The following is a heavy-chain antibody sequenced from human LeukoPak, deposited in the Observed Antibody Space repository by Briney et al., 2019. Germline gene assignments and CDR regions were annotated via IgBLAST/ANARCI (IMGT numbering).Heavy chain of an antibody. CDR3: AKDHGSSDWYYFDY. CDR2: IHYDGSNN. V-gene: IGHV3-30*02. CDR1: GFTFSSYA. J-gene: IGHJ4*02. D-gene: IGHD6-13*01. Sequence: GGSLRLSCAASGFTFSSYAMHWVRQAPGKVLEWVAFIHYDGSNNYYADSVKGRFTISRDNSKNTLYLQMNTLRADDTAVYYCAKDHGSSDWYYFDYWGQGTLVTVSS.